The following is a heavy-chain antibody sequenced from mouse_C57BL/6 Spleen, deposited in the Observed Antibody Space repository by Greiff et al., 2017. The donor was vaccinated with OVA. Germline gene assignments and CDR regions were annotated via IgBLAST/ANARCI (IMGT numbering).Heavy chain of an antibody. J-gene: IGHJ2*01. D-gene: IGHD1-1*01. CDR2: IDPSDSYT. V-gene: IGHV1-59*01. CDR1: GYTFTSYW. Sequence: VQLQQPGAELVRPGTSVKLSCKASGYTFTSYWMHWVKQRPGQGLEWIGVIDPSDSYTNYNQKFKGKATLTVDTSSSTAYMQLSSLTSEDSAVYYCAITTVVDYCGQGTTLTVSS. CDR3: AITTVVDY.